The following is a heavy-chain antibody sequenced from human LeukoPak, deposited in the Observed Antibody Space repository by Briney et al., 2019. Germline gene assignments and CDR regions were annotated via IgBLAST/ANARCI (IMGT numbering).Heavy chain of an antibody. V-gene: IGHV2-70*11. Sequence: KSGPALVKPTQTLTLTCTFSGFSLRTSGRCVSWIRQPPGKALEWLARIDWDDDKYYSTSLKTRLTISKDTSKNQVVLTMTNMDPVDTATYYCARSTLSGYVDVWGQGTTVTVSS. CDR3: ARSTLSGYVDV. J-gene: IGHJ6*02. CDR2: IDWDDDK. D-gene: IGHD3-3*01. CDR1: GFSLRTSGRC.